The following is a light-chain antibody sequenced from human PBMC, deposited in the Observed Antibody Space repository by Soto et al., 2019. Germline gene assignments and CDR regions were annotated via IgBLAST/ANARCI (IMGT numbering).Light chain of an antibody. CDR2: AAS. CDR1: QGITYW. J-gene: IGKJ5*01. Sequence: MTLYPGSIPAFLGNRVTITCRASQGITYWLAWYQQRPGRAPKCLIYAASILESGVPSRFTGSGSGTNFTLTIYDLEPEDWATYFSPLANCYPPTFAHGTRLEIK. CDR3: PLANCYPPT. V-gene: IGKV1-12*01.